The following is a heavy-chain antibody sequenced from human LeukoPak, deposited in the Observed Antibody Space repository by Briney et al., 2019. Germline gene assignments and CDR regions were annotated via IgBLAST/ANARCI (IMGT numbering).Heavy chain of an antibody. CDR1: GFNFGTYA. Sequence: PGASLRLSCEASGFNFGTYAMTWVRQAPGEGLEWVSTLSGTGGSTYYAGSVKGRFTISRDNSENTLFLQMNSLKAEDTAIYYCAKNRRVEATPVDYWGQGTLVTVSS. D-gene: IGHD2-15*01. J-gene: IGHJ4*02. CDR2: LSGTGGST. CDR3: AKNRRVEATPVDY. V-gene: IGHV3-23*01.